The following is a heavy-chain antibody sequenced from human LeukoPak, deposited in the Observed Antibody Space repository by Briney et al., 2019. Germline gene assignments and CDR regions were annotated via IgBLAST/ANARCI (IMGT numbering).Heavy chain of an antibody. CDR1: GFTFSNYW. D-gene: IGHD3-3*01. J-gene: IGHJ4*02. CDR2: INPDGSEK. CDR3: ATYYDLWSAYRSDY. Sequence: GGSLRLSCAASGFTFSNYWMKWVRQPSGKGLEWVATINPDGSEKLYVDSVKGRFTISRDNAENSLYLQMNSLRAEDTAVYYCATYYDLWSAYRSDYWGQGTLVTVSS. V-gene: IGHV3-7*01.